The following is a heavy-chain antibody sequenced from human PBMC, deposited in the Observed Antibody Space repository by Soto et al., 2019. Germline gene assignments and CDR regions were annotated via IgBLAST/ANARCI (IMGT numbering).Heavy chain of an antibody. V-gene: IGHV3-23*01. Sequence: GGALRLSCAASGCTFSSYAMSWVRQAPGKGLEWVSAISGSGGSTYYADSVKGRFTISRDNSKNTLYLQMNSLRAEDTAVYYCTKANRYWRGANCFTFDYWGLGTLVTVSS. CDR2: ISGSGGST. CDR3: TKANRYWRGANCFTFDY. J-gene: IGHJ4*02. CDR1: GCTFSSYA. D-gene: IGHD2-15*01.